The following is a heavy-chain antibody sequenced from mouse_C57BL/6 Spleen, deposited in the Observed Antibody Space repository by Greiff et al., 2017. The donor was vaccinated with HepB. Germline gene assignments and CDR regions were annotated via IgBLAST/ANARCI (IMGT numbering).Heavy chain of an antibody. CDR3: ARRVGGYDGCWCAY. Sequence: QVQLQQPGAELVKPGASVKLSCKASGYTFTSYWMHWVKQRPGQGLEWIGMIHPNSGSTNYNEKFKSKATLTVDKSSSTAYMQLSSLTSEDSAVYYCARRVGGYDGCWCAYWGQGTLVTVSA. D-gene: IGHD2-2*01. V-gene: IGHV1-64*01. CDR2: IHPNSGST. CDR1: GYTFTSYW. J-gene: IGHJ3*01.